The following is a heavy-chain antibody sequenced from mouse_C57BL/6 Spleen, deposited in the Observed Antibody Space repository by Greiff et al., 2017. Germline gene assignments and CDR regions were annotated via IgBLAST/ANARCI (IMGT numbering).Heavy chain of an antibody. CDR2: IYPGDGDT. V-gene: IGHV1-82*01. Sequence: QVQLKESGPELVQPGASVKISCKASGYAFSSSWMNWVKQRPGKGLEWIGRIYPGDGDTNYNGKFKGKATLTADKSSSTAYMQLSSLTSEDSAVYFCARDLYDYDGDFDYWGQGTTLTVSS. CDR1: GYAFSSSW. J-gene: IGHJ2*01. D-gene: IGHD2-4*01. CDR3: ARDLYDYDGDFDY.